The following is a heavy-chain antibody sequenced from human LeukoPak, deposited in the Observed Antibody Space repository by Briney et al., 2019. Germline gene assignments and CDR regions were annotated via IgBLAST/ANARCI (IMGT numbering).Heavy chain of an antibody. CDR2: INATGGTT. V-gene: IGHV3-23*01. Sequence: RGTLRLSCAASGFTFSSYGMSWVRQAPGKGLEWVSSINATGGTTYYADSVKGRFTIPRDNSKNTLYLQMNSLRAEDTAVYYCARGPSRLDRNYYYMDVWGKGTTVTVSS. J-gene: IGHJ6*03. CDR3: ARGPSRLDRNYYYMDV. CDR1: GFTFSSYG. D-gene: IGHD6-6*01.